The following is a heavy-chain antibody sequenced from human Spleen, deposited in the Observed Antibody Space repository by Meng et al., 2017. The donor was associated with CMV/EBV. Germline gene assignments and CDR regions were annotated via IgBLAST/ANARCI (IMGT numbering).Heavy chain of an antibody. CDR3: ARLRAEAGVDY. CDR2: IYPGDSDA. V-gene: IGHV5-51*01. D-gene: IGHD6-19*01. Sequence: GGSLRLSCKGSGYIFDSYWIGWVRQIPGKGLEWMGFIYPGDSDARYSPSFEGQVIISADKSITTAYLQWSSLKASDTAMYYCARLRAEAGVDYWGQGTLVTVSS. CDR1: GYIFDSYW. J-gene: IGHJ4*02.